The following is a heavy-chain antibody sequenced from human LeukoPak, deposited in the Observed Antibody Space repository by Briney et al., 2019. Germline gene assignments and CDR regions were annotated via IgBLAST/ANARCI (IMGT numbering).Heavy chain of an antibody. V-gene: IGHV4-4*02. Sequence: SETLSLTCAVSGGSISSSHWWSWVRQPPGKGLEWFGEIYHSGSTNYNPSLRSRVTISVDKSNNQFSLKLTSVTAADTAVYYCARGKGGTGFDYWGQGTLVTVSS. D-gene: IGHD1-26*01. CDR1: GGSISSSHW. CDR3: ARGKGGTGFDY. J-gene: IGHJ4*02. CDR2: IYHSGST.